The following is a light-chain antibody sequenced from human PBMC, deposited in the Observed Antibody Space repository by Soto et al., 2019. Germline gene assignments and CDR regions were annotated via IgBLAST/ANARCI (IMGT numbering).Light chain of an antibody. Sequence: EIQMSQSPSAVPASVGDRVTITCRASQIISNWLALYQQKPGKAPKLLIYFAFNLESGVPSRFIGSGSGTDFTLTITSLQPEDFATYYCQQADSLPRTFGGGTKVDIK. CDR2: FAF. CDR1: QIISNW. CDR3: QQADSLPRT. V-gene: IGKV1-12*01. J-gene: IGKJ4*01.